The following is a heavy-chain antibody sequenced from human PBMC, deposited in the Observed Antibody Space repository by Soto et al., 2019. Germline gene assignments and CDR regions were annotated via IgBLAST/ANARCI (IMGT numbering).Heavy chain of an antibody. CDR3: ARAPGYYDSSGYSAFDY. CDR1: GFTFSSYD. Sequence: PGGSLRLSCAASGFTFSSYDMHWVRQATGKGLEWVSAIGTAGDTYYPGSVKGRFTISRENAKNSLYLQMNSLRAEDTAVYYCARAPGYYDSSGYSAFDYWGQGTLVTVSS. J-gene: IGHJ4*02. D-gene: IGHD3-22*01. CDR2: IGTAGDT. V-gene: IGHV3-13*01.